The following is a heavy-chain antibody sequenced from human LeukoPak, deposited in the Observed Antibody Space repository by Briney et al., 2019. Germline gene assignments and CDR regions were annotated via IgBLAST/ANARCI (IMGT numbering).Heavy chain of an antibody. CDR2: INHSGST. CDR3: AKAPKVVRRYFDY. V-gene: IGHV4-34*01. CDR1: GGSFSGYY. J-gene: IGHJ4*02. D-gene: IGHD3-10*01. Sequence: SETLSLTCAVYGGSFSGYYWSWIRQPPGKGLGWIGEINHSGSTNYNPSLKSRVTISVDTSKNQFSLKLSSVTAADTAVYYCAKAPKVVRRYFDYWGQGTLVTVSS.